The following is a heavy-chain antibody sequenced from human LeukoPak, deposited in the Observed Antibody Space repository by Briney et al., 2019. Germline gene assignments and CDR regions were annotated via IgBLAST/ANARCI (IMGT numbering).Heavy chain of an antibody. CDR3: ATVAGTSRSFVFDY. CDR1: GFTFSSHW. CDR2: IKQDGSEK. D-gene: IGHD6-13*01. V-gene: IGHV3-7*01. J-gene: IGHJ4*02. Sequence: HPGGSLRLSCAASGFTFSSHWMSWVRQAPGKGLEWVANIKQDGSEKYYVDSVKGRFTISRDNAKNSLYLQMNSLRAEDTAVYYCATVAGTSRSFVFDYWGQGTLVTVSS.